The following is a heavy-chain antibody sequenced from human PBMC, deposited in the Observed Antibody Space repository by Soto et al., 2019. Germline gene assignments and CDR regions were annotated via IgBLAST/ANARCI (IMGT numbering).Heavy chain of an antibody. D-gene: IGHD2-15*01. J-gene: IGHJ4*02. CDR2: IIPILGIA. Sequence: QVQLVQSGAEVKKPGSSVKVSCKASGGTFSSYTISWVRQAPGQGLEWMGRIIPILGIANYAQKFQGRVTITADKSTSTADMELSSLRSEDTAVYYCASLSPAYYCSGGSCYFDYWGQGTLVTVSS. V-gene: IGHV1-69*02. CDR1: GGTFSSYT. CDR3: ASLSPAYYCSGGSCYFDY.